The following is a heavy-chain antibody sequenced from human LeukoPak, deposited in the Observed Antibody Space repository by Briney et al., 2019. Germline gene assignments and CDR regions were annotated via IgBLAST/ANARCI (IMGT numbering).Heavy chain of an antibody. CDR2: ISGSGGST. V-gene: IGHV3-23*01. CDR3: AKEVSAGLGSSSWPDY. J-gene: IGHJ4*02. CDR1: GFTFSSYA. Sequence: GGSLSLSCAASGFTFSSYAMSWVRQAPGKGLEWVSAISGSGGSTYYADSVKGRFTISRDNSKNTLYLQMNSLRAEDTDVYYCAKEVSAGLGSSSWPDYWGQGTLVTVSS. D-gene: IGHD6-13*01.